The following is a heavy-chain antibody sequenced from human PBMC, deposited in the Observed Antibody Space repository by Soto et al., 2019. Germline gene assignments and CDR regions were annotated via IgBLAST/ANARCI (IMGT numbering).Heavy chain of an antibody. CDR2: ISGDSGNT. J-gene: IGHJ4*01. CDR1: GYMFTKSA. D-gene: IGHD6-19*01. V-gene: IGHV1-3*01. Sequence: ASVKVSCKASGYMFTKSAMHWVRQAPGQRLEWMGWISGDSGNTKYSPKLQDRVTITRDTSASTAYMELSSLRSEDTALYYCARDGVAAGNINFDYWGQGTLVTVS. CDR3: ARDGVAAGNINFDY.